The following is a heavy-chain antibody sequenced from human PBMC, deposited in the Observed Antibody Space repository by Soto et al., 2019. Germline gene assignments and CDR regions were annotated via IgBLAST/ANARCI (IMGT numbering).Heavy chain of an antibody. V-gene: IGHV3-21*01. CDR3: ARGPRDIVVVPAAILFDP. Sequence: GGSLRLSYAASGFTFSSYSMNWVRQAPGKGLEWVSSISSSSSYIYYADSVKGRFTISRDNAKNSLYLQMNSLRADDTAVYYCARGPRDIVVVPAAILFDPWGEGILVTV. D-gene: IGHD2-2*01. CDR2: ISSSSSYI. J-gene: IGHJ5*02. CDR1: GFTFSSYS.